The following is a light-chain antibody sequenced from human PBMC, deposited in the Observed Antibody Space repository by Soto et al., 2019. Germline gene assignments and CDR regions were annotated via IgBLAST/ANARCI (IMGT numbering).Light chain of an antibody. CDR1: QSVNSNY. Sequence: EIVLTQSPGTLSLSPGERATLSCRASQSVNSNYLVWYQQKPGQAPRLLIYGASTRAAGITDRFSGSGSGTEFTLTISRLEPEDFAVYYCQHYDNSPLFGPRTKVDIK. CDR3: QHYDNSPL. V-gene: IGKV3-20*01. J-gene: IGKJ3*01. CDR2: GAS.